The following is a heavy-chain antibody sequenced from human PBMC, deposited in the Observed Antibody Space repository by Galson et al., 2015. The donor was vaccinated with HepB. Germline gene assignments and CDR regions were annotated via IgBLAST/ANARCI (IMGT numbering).Heavy chain of an antibody. D-gene: IGHD1/OR15-1a*01. V-gene: IGHV3-9*01. CDR1: GFMFDDFA. CDR2: ISWNSGSI. J-gene: IGHJ3*02. Sequence: SLRLSCATSGFMFDDFALHWVRQPPGKSLEWLSGISWNSGSIGYLDSVRGRFTISRDNFKNSVYLQMNDLRPDDTALYFCARGQTDAWTNAFDNWGQGTMVTVS. CDR3: ARGQTDAWTNAFDN.